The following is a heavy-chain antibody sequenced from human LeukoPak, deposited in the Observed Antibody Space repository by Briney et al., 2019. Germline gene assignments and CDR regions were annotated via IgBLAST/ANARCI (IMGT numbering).Heavy chain of an antibody. CDR2: ISSSSSYI. CDR3: ARDSSGWLRELDY. Sequence: GGSLRLSCAASGFTFSSYSMNWVRQAPGKGLEWVSSISSSSSYIYYADSVKGRFTISRDNAKNSLYLQMNSLRVEDTAVYYCARDSSGWLRELDYWGQGTLVTVSS. D-gene: IGHD6-19*01. CDR1: GFTFSSYS. V-gene: IGHV3-21*01. J-gene: IGHJ4*02.